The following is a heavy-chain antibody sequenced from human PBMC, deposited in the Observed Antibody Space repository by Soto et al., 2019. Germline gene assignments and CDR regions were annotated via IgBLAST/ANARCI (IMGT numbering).Heavy chain of an antibody. CDR1: GYTFTRYG. D-gene: IGHD2-8*01. V-gene: IGHV1-18*01. J-gene: IGHJ6*02. CDR3: AMVDVYVTPSPQDV. CDR2: INTYNGNT. Sequence: QVQLVQSGAEVKNPGASVKVSCKASGYTFTRYGIGWARQAPGQGLEWMGWINTYNGNTNYAQNVQGRVTLTTDTCTSTAYMEQRSLRSNDTAIYYCAMVDVYVTPSPQDVWGQGTTVIVSS.